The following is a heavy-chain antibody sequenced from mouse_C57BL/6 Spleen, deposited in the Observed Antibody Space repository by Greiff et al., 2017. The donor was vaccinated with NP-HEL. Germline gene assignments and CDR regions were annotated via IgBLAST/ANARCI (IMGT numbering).Heavy chain of an antibody. CDR1: GFSLTSYG. V-gene: IGHV2-2*01. D-gene: IGHD2-3*01. CDR3: ARREDGYYWFAY. J-gene: IGHJ3*01. Sequence: VMLVESGPGLVQPSQSLSITCTVSGFSLTSYGVHWVRQSPGKGLEWLGVIWSGGSTDYNAAFISRLSISKDNSKSQVFFKMNSLQADDTAIYYCARREDGYYWFAYWGQGTLVTVSA. CDR2: IWSGGST.